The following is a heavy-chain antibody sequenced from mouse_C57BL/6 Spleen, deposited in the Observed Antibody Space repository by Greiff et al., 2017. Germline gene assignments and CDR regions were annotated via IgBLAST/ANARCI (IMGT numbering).Heavy chain of an antibody. J-gene: IGHJ1*03. D-gene: IGHD1-3*01. CDR3: AKNKDLGDYWYFDV. Sequence: VQLQQSGPGLVQPSQSLSIPCTVSGFSLTSYGVHWVRQSPGKGLEWLGVIWRGGSTDYNAAFMSRLSITKDNSKSQVFFKMNSLQADDTAIYYCAKNKDLGDYWYFDVWGTGTTVTVSS. CDR2: IWRGGST. CDR1: GFSLTSYG. V-gene: IGHV2-5*01.